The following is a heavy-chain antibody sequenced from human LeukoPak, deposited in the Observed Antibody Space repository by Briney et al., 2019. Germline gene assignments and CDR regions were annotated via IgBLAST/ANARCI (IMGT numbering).Heavy chain of an antibody. CDR2: ISYDGSNK. J-gene: IGHJ4*02. CDR1: GFTFSSYG. Sequence: GRSLRLSCAASGFTFSSYGMHWVRQAPGKGLEWVAVISYDGSNKYYADSVKGRFTISRDNAKNSLYLQMNSLRAEDTAVYYCARAPYYDILTGYYPLPNDFDYWGQGTLVTVSS. D-gene: IGHD3-9*01. V-gene: IGHV3-30*03. CDR3: ARAPYYDILTGYYPLPNDFDY.